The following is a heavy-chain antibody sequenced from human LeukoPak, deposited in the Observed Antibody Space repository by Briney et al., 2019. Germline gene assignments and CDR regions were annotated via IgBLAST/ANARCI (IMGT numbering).Heavy chain of an antibody. CDR1: GGSISSYY. D-gene: IGHD6-13*01. CDR3: ARGKEEYSSSSEEYFQH. J-gene: IGHJ1*01. CDR2: IYYSGST. Sequence: SETLSLTCTVSGGSISSYYWSWIRQPPGKGLEWIGYIYYSGSTNYNPSLKSRVTISVDTSKNQFSLKLSSVTAADTAVYYCARGKEEYSSSSEEYFQHWGQGTLVTVSS. V-gene: IGHV4-59*01.